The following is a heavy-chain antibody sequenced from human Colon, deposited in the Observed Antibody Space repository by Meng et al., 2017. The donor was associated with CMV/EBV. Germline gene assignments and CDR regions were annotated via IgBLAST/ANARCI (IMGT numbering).Heavy chain of an antibody. CDR3: ARELARGGY. CDR2: ISPYNGDT. Sequence: QAQLVQCGAEVKKPGASVKVSCKTSGYTFTHFGISWVRQAPGQGLEWMAYISPYNGDTNYAQRFQGRVALTTDTSTSTVYMELGSLTSDDTAMYYCARELARGGYWGQGTLVTVSS. J-gene: IGHJ4*02. CDR1: GYTFTHFG. V-gene: IGHV1-18*01.